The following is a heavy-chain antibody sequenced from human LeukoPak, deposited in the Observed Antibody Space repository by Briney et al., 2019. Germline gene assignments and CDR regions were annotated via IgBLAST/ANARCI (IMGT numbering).Heavy chain of an antibody. CDR1: GFPFSSYA. Sequence: GGSLRLSCSASGFPFSSYAMHWVRQAPGKGLEYVSAISDSGGSTYYADSVKGRFTISRDNSKNTLYLQMSSLRPEDTAVYFCVRGYSFGPYGMDVWGQGTTVTVSS. CDR2: ISDSGGST. V-gene: IGHV3-64D*09. D-gene: IGHD2-15*01. CDR3: VRGYSFGPYGMDV. J-gene: IGHJ6*02.